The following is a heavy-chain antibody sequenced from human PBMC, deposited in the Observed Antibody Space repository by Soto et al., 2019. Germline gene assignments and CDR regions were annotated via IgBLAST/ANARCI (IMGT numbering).Heavy chain of an antibody. D-gene: IGHD3-22*01. V-gene: IGHV1-46*01. CDR1: GYSFTNYY. CDR3: ARPVTYYYDSSGYYDAFDI. CDR2: IHPNGGGT. Sequence: ASVKVSCKASGYSFTNYYMHWVRQAPGQGLEYMGVIHPNGGGTSYAQKFQGRVTMTRNTSTSTVYMELSSLRSEDTAVYYCARPVTYYYDSSGYYDAFDIWGQGTMVTVSS. J-gene: IGHJ3*02.